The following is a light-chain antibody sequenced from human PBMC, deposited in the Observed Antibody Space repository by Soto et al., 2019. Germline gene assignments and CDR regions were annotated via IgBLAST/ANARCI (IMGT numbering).Light chain of an antibody. CDR2: GNS. V-gene: IGLV1-40*01. Sequence: QSVLTQPPSVPGAPGQRVTISCTGSSSNIGAGYDVHWYQQLPGTAPKLLIYGNSNRPSGVPDRFSGSKSGTSASLAITGLQAEDEADYYCQSSDSSLSGPYVFGPGTKVTVL. CDR1: SSNIGAGYD. CDR3: QSSDSSLSGPYV. J-gene: IGLJ1*01.